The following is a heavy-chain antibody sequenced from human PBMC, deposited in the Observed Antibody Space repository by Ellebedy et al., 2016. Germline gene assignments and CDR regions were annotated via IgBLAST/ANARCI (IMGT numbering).Heavy chain of an antibody. Sequence: SETLSLXXTVSGGSISSGDYYWSWIRQPPGKGLEWIGYIYYSGSTYYNPSLKSRVTISVDTSKNQFSLKLSSVTAADTAVYYCARGVLLWFGEGFDPWGQGTLVTVSS. D-gene: IGHD3-10*01. CDR3: ARGVLLWFGEGFDP. CDR1: GGSISSGDYY. J-gene: IGHJ5*02. CDR2: IYYSGST. V-gene: IGHV4-30-4*01.